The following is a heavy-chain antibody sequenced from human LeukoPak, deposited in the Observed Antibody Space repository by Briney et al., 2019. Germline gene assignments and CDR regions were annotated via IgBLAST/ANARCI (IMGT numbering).Heavy chain of an antibody. CDR3: ARAVWWDYDSSGYFDY. CDR1: GFTFSSYS. Sequence: GGSLRLSCAAFGFTFSSYSMNWVRQAPGKGLEWVPYISSSSSTIYYADSVKGRFTISRDNSKNTLYLQMNSLRAEDTAVYYCARAVWWDYDSSGYFDYWGQGTLVTVSS. J-gene: IGHJ4*02. V-gene: IGHV3-48*01. D-gene: IGHD3-22*01. CDR2: ISSSSSTI.